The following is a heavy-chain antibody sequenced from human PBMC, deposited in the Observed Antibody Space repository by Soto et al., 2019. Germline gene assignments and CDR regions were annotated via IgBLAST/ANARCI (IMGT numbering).Heavy chain of an antibody. D-gene: IGHD2-21*01. CDR2: ISGSGSSV. V-gene: IGHV3-23*01. J-gene: IGHJ6*02. CDR3: AKVRATYLSASYFYYGLDV. CDR1: GFTFSHYV. Sequence: EVQLLESGGGLVRPGGSLRLSCAASGFTFSHYVLSWVRQAPGRGLEWVSPISGSGSSVYLADSVRGRFAMSRDLSTNTVSLQMNSLRVEDTAIYYCAKVRATYLSASYFYYGLDVWGQGTTVTVSS.